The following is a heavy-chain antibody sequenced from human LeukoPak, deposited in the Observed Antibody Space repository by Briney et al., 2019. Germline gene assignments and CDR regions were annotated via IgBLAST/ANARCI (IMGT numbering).Heavy chain of an antibody. CDR1: GFTFSSYA. D-gene: IGHD3-10*01. CDR2: LSHDGSNE. Sequence: GGSLRLSCAASGFTFSSYAMSWVRQAPGKGLEWVAALSHDGSNEFYADSVKGRFTVSRDNSKHSFYLQMNSLRDEDTAVYYCRTELIRGVMTTAFVIWGQGTMVTVSS. J-gene: IGHJ3*02. CDR3: RTELIRGVMTTAFVI. V-gene: IGHV3-30*03.